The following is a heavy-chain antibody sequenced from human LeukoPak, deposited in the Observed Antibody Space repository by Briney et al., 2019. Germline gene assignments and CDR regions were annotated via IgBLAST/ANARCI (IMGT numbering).Heavy chain of an antibody. CDR2: IIPIFGTA. CDR1: GYTFTSYG. D-gene: IGHD1-26*01. V-gene: IGHV1-18*01. J-gene: IGHJ4*02. CDR3: AREGPTESGTDY. Sequence: ASVKVSCKASGYTFTSYGISWVRQAPGQGLEWMGGIIPIFGTANYAQKLQGRVTMTTDTSTSTAYMELRSLRSDDTAVYYCAREGPTESGTDYWGQGTLVTVSS.